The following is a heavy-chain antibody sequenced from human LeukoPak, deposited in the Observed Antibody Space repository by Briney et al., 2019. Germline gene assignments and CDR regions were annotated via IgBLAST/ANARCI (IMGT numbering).Heavy chain of an antibody. CDR1: GYTFTSYG. CDR3: ARGPYYYDSSGYYPYFDY. J-gene: IGHJ4*02. Sequence: SVKVSCKASGYTFTSYGISWVRQAPGQGLEWMGRIIPIFGTANYAQKFQGRVTITTDVSTSTAYMELSSLRSEDTAVYYCARGPYYYDSSGYYPYFDYWGQGTLVTVSS. CDR2: IIPIFGTA. V-gene: IGHV1-69*05. D-gene: IGHD3-22*01.